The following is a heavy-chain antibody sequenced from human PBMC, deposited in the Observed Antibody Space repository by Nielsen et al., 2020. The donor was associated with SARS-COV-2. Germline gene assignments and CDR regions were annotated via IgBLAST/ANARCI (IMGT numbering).Heavy chain of an antibody. D-gene: IGHD3-10*01. CDR2: IGAGGDNI. CDR1: GFTFRNAW. V-gene: IGHV3-23*01. Sequence: GGSLRLSCVASGFTFRNAWMTWVRQAPGKGLEWVSIIGAGGDNIYYADSVKGRFTISRDNSKNTLYLQINSLRADDTAVYYCATQADGYKSPYDYWGQGTLVTVSS. J-gene: IGHJ4*02. CDR3: ATQADGYKSPYDY.